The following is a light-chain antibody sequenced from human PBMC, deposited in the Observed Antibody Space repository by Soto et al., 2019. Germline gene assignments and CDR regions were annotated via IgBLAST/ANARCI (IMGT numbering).Light chain of an antibody. J-gene: IGLJ1*01. CDR1: SSDVGSYNR. CDR2: DVS. V-gene: IGLV2-18*02. Sequence: QSALTQPPSVSGSPGQSVTISCTGTSSDVGSYNRVSWYQQPPGTAPKLMIYDVSNRPSGVLDRFSGSKSGNTASLTISGLQAEDEADYYCSSYTSSNTYVFGTGTKVTVL. CDR3: SSYTSSNTYV.